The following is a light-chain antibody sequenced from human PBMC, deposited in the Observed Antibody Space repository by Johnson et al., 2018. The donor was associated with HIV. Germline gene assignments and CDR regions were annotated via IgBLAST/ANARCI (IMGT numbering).Light chain of an antibody. V-gene: IGLV1-51*01. CDR1: SSNIGNNY. CDR3: GTWDSSLNTFV. J-gene: IGLJ1*01. Sequence: QSVLTQPPSVSAAPGQKVTISCAGSSSNIGNNYVSWYQQFPGTAPKLLIYENNKRPSGIPDRISGSKSGTSATLGIAGLQTGDEADYYCGTWDSSLNTFVFGSGTKGTAL. CDR2: ENN.